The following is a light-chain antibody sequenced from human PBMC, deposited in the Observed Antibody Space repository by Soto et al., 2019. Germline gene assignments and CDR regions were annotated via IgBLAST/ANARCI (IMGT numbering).Light chain of an antibody. J-gene: IGLJ2*01. CDR1: SAYSTYA. CDR2: LNYDGTH. V-gene: IGLV4-69*01. CDR3: QTWGTVVV. Sequence: QAVVTQSPSASASLGASVKLTCSLRSAYSTYAIAWHQQQPGKGPRFLMRLNYDGTHTKGDGIPDRFSGSSSGTERYLIISSLQSEDGAEYYCQTWGTVVVFGGGTKLTVL.